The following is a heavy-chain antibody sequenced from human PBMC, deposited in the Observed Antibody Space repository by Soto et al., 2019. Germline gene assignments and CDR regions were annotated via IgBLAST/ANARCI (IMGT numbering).Heavy chain of an antibody. D-gene: IGHD3-16*01. CDR1: CDSMATGGHY. Sequence: SETLSLTCTVSCDSMATGGHYYNCIRQVPAKGLEWIGYVYYSGATHYTPSLRARATISRDTSKNQFSLRLISVTAADTALYYCARDKDLQPTVWGFWGQGIQVTVSS. CDR2: VYYSGAT. J-gene: IGHJ4*02. CDR3: ARDKDLQPTVWGF. V-gene: IGHV4-31*03.